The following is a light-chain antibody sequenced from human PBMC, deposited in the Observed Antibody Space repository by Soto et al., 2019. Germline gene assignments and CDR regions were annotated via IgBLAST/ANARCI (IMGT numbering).Light chain of an antibody. Sequence: AIQLTQSPSSLSASVGDRVTLTCRASQDITTGVAWYQQKPGQTPKLLIYETSNLARGVSLTFSGSGSRTQVALSIGSLQPEDFATYHCQQFIAYPLPVAGGTNVDIK. V-gene: IGKV1-13*02. CDR2: ETS. CDR1: QDITTG. J-gene: IGKJ4*01. CDR3: QQFIAYPLP.